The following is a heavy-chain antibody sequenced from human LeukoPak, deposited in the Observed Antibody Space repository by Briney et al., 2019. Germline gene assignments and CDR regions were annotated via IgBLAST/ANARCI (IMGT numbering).Heavy chain of an antibody. CDR1: GFTYRSYG. V-gene: IGHV3-33*08. CDR2: IWYDGSNK. D-gene: IGHD6-13*01. CDR3: AREVRSYSSSWSSPAFDY. Sequence: PGGTLRLSCAASGFTYRSYGMHWVRNAPSKGLEWVAVIWYDGSNKSYADFVKGRLTISRDNFKNTLYLQMNSLRAEDTAVYYCAREVRSYSSSWSSPAFDYWGQGTLVTVSS. J-gene: IGHJ4*02.